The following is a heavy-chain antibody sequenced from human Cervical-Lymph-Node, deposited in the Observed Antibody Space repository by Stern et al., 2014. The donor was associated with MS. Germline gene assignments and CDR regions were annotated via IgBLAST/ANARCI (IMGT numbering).Heavy chain of an antibody. V-gene: IGHV4-30-4*01. CDR1: GGSISSGGYY. CDR3: ARTEDRGGGYFDS. D-gene: IGHD3-10*01. Sequence: QVQLQESGPGLVKPSQTLSLTCTVSGGSISSGGYYWRWVRQFPGKGLEWIVSINISWTTYYKPSLKSRVTISIDTSKSQFSLKLTSMTAADTAVYYCARTEDRGGGYFDSWGQGTLVTVSS. J-gene: IGHJ4*02. CDR2: INISWTT.